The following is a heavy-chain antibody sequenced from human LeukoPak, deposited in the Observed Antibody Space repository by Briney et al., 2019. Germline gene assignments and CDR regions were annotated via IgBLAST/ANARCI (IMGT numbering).Heavy chain of an antibody. CDR3: ARRKGCSSTSCYGMDV. CDR2: IYPGDSDT. V-gene: IGHV5-51*01. D-gene: IGHD2-2*01. Sequence: GESLKISCQGSGYSFTSYWIGWVRQMPGKGLEWMGIIYPGDSDTRYSPSFQGQVTISADKSISTAYLQWSSLKASDTAMYYCARRKGCSSTSCYGMDVWGQGTTATVSS. CDR1: GYSFTSYW. J-gene: IGHJ6*02.